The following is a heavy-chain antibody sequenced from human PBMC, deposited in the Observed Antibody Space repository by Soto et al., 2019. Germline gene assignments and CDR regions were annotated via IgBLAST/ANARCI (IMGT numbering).Heavy chain of an antibody. D-gene: IGHD3-22*01. Sequence: QVQLQESGPGRVKPSQTLSLTCTVSGGSISSGGYYWSWIRQHPGKGLEWIGYIYYSGSTYYNPSLKSRVTISVDTSKNQYSLKLSSVTAADTAVYYCARASGIVVVPFDPWGQGTLVTVSS. CDR3: ARASGIVVVPFDP. V-gene: IGHV4-31*03. J-gene: IGHJ5*02. CDR2: IYYSGST. CDR1: GGSISSGGYY.